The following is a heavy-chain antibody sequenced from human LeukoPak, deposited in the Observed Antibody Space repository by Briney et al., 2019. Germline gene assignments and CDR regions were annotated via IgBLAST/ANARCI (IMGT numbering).Heavy chain of an antibody. CDR3: ARVMITDIVVVPAAIDY. V-gene: IGHV3-21*01. D-gene: IGHD2-2*02. CDR1: GFTFSSYS. CDR2: ISSSSSYT. Sequence: GGSLRLSRAASGFTFSSYSMNWVRQAPGKGLEWVSSISSSSSYTYYADSVKGRFTISRDNAKNSLYLQMNSLRAEDTAVYYCARVMITDIVVVPAAIDYWGQGTLVTVSS. J-gene: IGHJ4*02.